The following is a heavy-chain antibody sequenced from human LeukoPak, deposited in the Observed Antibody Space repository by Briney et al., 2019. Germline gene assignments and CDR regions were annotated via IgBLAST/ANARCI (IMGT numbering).Heavy chain of an antibody. J-gene: IGHJ3*02. CDR1: GFTFSNYP. D-gene: IGHD7-27*01. CDR2: ISSDGGGT. V-gene: IGHV3-64*01. CDR3: AKDLLGIPGEAFDI. Sequence: PGGSLRLSCAASGFTFSNYPMHWVRQAPGKGLEYVSAISSDGGGTYYANSVKGRFIISRDNSKNTLYLQMNSLRAEDTAVYYCAKDLLGIPGEAFDIWGQGTMVTVSS.